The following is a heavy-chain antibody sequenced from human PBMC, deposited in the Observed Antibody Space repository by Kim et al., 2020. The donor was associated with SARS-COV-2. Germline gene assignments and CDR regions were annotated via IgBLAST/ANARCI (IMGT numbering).Heavy chain of an antibody. V-gene: IGHV4-34*01. D-gene: IGHD4-17*01. CDR2: INHSGST. J-gene: IGHJ6*02. CDR1: GGSFSGYY. CDR3: ARDDYGSPPGYYYYYGMDV. Sequence: SETLSLTCAVYGGSFSGYYWSWIRQPPGKGLEWIGEINHSGSTNYNPSLKSRVTISVDTSKNQFSLKLSSVTAADTAVYYCARDDYGSPPGYYYYYGMDVWGQGTTVTVSS.